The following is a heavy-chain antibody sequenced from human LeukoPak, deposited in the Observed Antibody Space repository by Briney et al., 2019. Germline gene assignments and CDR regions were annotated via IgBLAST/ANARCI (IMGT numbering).Heavy chain of an antibody. Sequence: PSETLSLTCAVYGGSFSGYYWSWIRQPPGKGLEWIGEINHSGSTNYNPSLKSRVTISVDTSKNQISLKLSSVTAADTAVYYCAKIVTYYYDSSGNFRGGLFFDPWGQGTLVTVSS. V-gene: IGHV4-34*01. J-gene: IGHJ5*02. CDR3: AKIVTYYYDSSGNFRGGLFFDP. CDR2: INHSGST. D-gene: IGHD3-22*01. CDR1: GGSFSGYY.